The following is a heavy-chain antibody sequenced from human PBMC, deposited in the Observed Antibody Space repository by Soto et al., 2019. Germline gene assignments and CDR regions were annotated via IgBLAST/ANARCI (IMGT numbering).Heavy chain of an antibody. CDR3: ARDDGRFPGGFDY. CDR1: GFTFSDYY. V-gene: IGHV3-11*06. CDR2: ISSSSSYT. J-gene: IGHJ4*02. Sequence: LRLSCAASGFTFSDYYMSWIRQAPGKGLEWVSYISSSSSYTNYADSVKGRFTISRDNAKNSLYLQTNSLRAEDTAVYYCARDDGRFPGGFDYWGQGTLVTVSS. D-gene: IGHD2-21*01.